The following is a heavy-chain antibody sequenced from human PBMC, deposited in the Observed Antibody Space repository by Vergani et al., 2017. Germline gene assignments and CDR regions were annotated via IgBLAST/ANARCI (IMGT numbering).Heavy chain of an antibody. CDR1: GYTFTNYP. Sequence: QVQLLQSGSELKKPGASVRISCEASGYTFTNYPLIWVRQAPGQGLEWMGRIIPVLGKTKYAQDFQGRLTITADTSTSTAYMELTSLRSQDTAVYYCARKPRGYGDGPEDYYYGMDVWGKGTTVTVSS. CDR3: ARKPRGYGDGPEDYYYGMDV. V-gene: IGHV1-69*02. D-gene: IGHD2-21*01. CDR2: IIPVLGKT. J-gene: IGHJ6*04.